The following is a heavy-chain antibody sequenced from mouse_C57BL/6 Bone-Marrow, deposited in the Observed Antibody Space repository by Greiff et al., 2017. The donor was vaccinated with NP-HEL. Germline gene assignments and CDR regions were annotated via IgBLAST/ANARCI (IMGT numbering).Heavy chain of an antibody. CDR3: ASQTNYDYDRWFAY. CDR1: GYSITSGYY. V-gene: IGHV3-6*01. Sequence: VQLKESGPGLVKPSQSLSLTCSVTGYSITSGYYWTWIRQFPGNKLEWMGYISYDGSNNYNPSLKNRISITRDTSKNQFFLKLNSVTTEDTATYYCASQTNYDYDRWFAYWGQGTLVTVSA. D-gene: IGHD2-4*01. CDR2: ISYDGSN. J-gene: IGHJ3*01.